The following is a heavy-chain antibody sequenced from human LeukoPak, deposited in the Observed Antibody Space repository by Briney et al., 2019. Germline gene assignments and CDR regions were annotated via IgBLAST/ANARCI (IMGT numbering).Heavy chain of an antibody. Sequence: RGSLRLSCAASGFTFSSYCMNWVRQAPGKGLEWVSSISSSSSYIYYADSVKGRFTISRDNAKNSLYLQMNSLRAEDTAVYYCARDLYDRSGYYYVYFDYWGQGTLVTVSS. J-gene: IGHJ4*02. CDR1: GFTFSSYC. D-gene: IGHD3-22*01. CDR2: ISSSSSYI. V-gene: IGHV3-21*01. CDR3: ARDLYDRSGYYYVYFDY.